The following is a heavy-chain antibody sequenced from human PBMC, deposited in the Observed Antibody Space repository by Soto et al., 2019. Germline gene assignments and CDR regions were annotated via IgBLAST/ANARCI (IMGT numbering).Heavy chain of an antibody. J-gene: IGHJ4*02. Sequence: GGSLRLSCAASGFTFSSYAMNWVRQAPGRGLEWVSSISGSGGSAYYTDSVKGRFTISRDNSENTLYLQMNSLRAEDTAVYYCAKGVDSSWYGSVFYWGQGTLVTVSS. CDR2: ISGSGGSA. D-gene: IGHD6-13*01. CDR1: GFTFSSYA. CDR3: AKGVDSSWYGSVFY. V-gene: IGHV3-23*01.